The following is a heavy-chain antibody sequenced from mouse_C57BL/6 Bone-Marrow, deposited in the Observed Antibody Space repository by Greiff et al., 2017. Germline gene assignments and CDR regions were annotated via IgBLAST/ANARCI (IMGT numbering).Heavy chain of an antibody. CDR1: GYTFTSYW. V-gene: IGHV1-7*01. J-gene: IGHJ4*01. CDR3: ARLWVWLLHYYAMDY. Sequence: VQLQQSGAELAKPGASVKLSCKASGYTFTSYWMHWVKQRPGQGLEWIGYINPRSGYTKYNQKFKDKATLTANKSSSTAYMQLSILTYEDSSVYYCARLWVWLLHYYAMDYWGQGTSVTVSS. D-gene: IGHD2-3*01. CDR2: INPRSGYT.